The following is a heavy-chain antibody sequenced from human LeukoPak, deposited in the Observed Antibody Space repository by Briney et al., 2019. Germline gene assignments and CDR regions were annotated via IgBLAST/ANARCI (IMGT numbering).Heavy chain of an antibody. CDR3: AKAGFERNYGSGSYFPDWFDP. Sequence: GGSLRLSCAASGFTFSTYAMNWVRQAPGKGLEWGSAISGSGGSTYYADSVKGRFTISRDNSKNTLYLQMNRLRAEDTAVYYCAKAGFERNYGSGSYFPDWFDPWGQGTLVTAAS. J-gene: IGHJ5*02. CDR1: GFTFSTYA. CDR2: ISGSGGST. D-gene: IGHD3-10*01. V-gene: IGHV3-23*01.